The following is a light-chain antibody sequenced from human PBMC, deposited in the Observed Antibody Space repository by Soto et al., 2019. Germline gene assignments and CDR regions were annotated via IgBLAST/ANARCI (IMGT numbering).Light chain of an antibody. Sequence: QSVLTQPTSASGSPGQSVTISCTGTSSDVGGYNYVSWYQQHPGKAPKLMIYEVSKRPSGVPDRFSGSKSGNTASLTVSGLQAEDEADYYCSSYAGSNNAYVFGTGTKLTVL. CDR3: SSYAGSNNAYV. CDR1: SSDVGGYNY. CDR2: EVS. J-gene: IGLJ1*01. V-gene: IGLV2-8*01.